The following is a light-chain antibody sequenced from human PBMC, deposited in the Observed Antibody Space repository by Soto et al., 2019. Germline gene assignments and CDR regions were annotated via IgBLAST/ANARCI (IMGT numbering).Light chain of an antibody. CDR3: ISYTVSRSYV. CDR2: SVS. CDR1: SSDIGAYDH. J-gene: IGLJ1*01. Sequence: QSVLTQPASVSGSPGQSITISCSGTSSDIGAYDHVAWFQQFPGKTPKLMIYSVSNRPSGVSHRFSGSKSGNTASLTISGLQPEDEADYYCISYTVSRSYVFGNGTKVTVL. V-gene: IGLV2-14*01.